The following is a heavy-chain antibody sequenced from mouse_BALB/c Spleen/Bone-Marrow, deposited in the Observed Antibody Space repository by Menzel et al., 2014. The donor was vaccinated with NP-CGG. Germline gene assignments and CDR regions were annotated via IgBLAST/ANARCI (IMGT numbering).Heavy chain of an antibody. CDR2: ISSGGSYT. Sequence: EVKLMESGGGLVKPGGSLKLSCAASGFTFSSYTMSWVRQTPEKRLEWVATISSGGSYTYYPDSVKGRFTISRDNAKNTPYLQMSSLKSEDTAMYYCTRSYYRYDEEAWFAYWGQGTLVTVSA. CDR1: GFTFSSYT. CDR3: TRSYYRYDEEAWFAY. J-gene: IGHJ3*01. D-gene: IGHD2-14*01. V-gene: IGHV5-6-4*01.